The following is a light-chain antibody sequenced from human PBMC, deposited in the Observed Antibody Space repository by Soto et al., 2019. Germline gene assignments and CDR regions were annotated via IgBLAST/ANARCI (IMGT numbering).Light chain of an antibody. CDR1: QDISIH. V-gene: IGKV1-39*01. CDR2: AAS. Sequence: DMHRARCLSCVSPSVGYRVTMTGQASQDISIHLNWYQQKPGKAPTLLLYAASSLQGGVPSRFGGSGSGTDFTLTISSLKQEDFATYYCQQSYSTRTFGRGTKVDIK. J-gene: IGKJ1*01. CDR3: QQSYSTRT.